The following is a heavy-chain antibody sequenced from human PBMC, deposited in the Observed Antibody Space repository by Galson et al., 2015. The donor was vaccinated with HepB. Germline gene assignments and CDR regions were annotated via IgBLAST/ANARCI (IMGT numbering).Heavy chain of an antibody. CDR1: GFTFDYYA. CDR3: AKLQPRYKSGWYSSAWGEIDS. V-gene: IGHV3-23*01. D-gene: IGHD6-19*01. Sequence: SLRLSCAPSGFTFDYYAMTWVRQAPGKGLEWVSGISPSGDMSFIADSVRGRFTISRDNARKTLYLHMRSLRAEDTAVYCCAKLQPRYKSGWYSSAWGEIDSWGQGTLVTVSS. J-gene: IGHJ4*02. CDR2: ISPSGDMS.